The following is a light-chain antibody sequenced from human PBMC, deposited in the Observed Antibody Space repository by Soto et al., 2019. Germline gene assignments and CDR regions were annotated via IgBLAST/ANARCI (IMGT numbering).Light chain of an antibody. V-gene: IGLV2-14*01. CDR1: SSDVGGYDY. CDR3: SSYTSGTTLYV. J-gene: IGLJ1*01. Sequence: QSALTQPASVSGSPGQSITISCTGTSSDVGGYDYVSWYQQHPGKAPELMIYEVSNRPSGVSHRFSGSRSGNTASLTISGLQAEDEADYYCSSYTSGTTLYVFGTGTKLTVL. CDR2: EVS.